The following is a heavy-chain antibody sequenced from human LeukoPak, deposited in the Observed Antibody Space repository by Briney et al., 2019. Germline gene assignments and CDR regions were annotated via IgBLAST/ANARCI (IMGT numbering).Heavy chain of an antibody. CDR2: IYYSGST. CDR3: ARDSVAAAGIFNWFDP. Sequence: SETLSLTCTVSGGSISSSSYYWGWIRQPPGKGLEWIGSIYYSGSTYYNPSLKSRVTIPVDTSKNQFSLKLSSVTAADTAVYYCARDSVAAAGIFNWFDPWGQGTLVTVSS. D-gene: IGHD6-13*01. J-gene: IGHJ5*02. CDR1: GGSISSSSYY. V-gene: IGHV4-39*07.